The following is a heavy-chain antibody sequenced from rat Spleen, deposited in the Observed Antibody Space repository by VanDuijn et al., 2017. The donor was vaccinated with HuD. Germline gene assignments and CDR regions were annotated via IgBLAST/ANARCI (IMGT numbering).Heavy chain of an antibody. CDR2: IGSNGGT. J-gene: IGHJ4*01. CDR3: ARDPGNNPYFMDA. D-gene: IGHD1-4*01. Sequence: QVQLKESGPGLVQPSQTLSLTCTVSGLSLTSNSVRWIRQPPGKGLEWMGVIGSNGGTDYNSAIKSRMSIRRDTSKSQVFLKMNSLQTEDTATYYCARDPGNNPYFMDAWGQGVSVAVSS. V-gene: IGHV2-47*01. CDR1: GLSLTSNS.